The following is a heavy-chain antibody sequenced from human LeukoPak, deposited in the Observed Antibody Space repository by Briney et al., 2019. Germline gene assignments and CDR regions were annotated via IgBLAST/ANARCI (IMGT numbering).Heavy chain of an antibody. Sequence: GGSLRLSCAASGFTFSSYAMHWVRQAPGKGLEWVAVISYDGSNKYYADSVKGRFTISRDNSKNTLYLQMNSLRTEDTAVYYCARGLANSRDYWGQGTLVTVSS. CDR2: ISYDGSNK. V-gene: IGHV3-30*04. CDR1: GFTFSSYA. J-gene: IGHJ4*02. CDR3: ARGLANSRDY.